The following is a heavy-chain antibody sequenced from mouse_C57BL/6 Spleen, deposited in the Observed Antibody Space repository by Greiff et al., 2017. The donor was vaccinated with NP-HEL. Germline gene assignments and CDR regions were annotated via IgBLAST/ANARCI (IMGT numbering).Heavy chain of an antibody. D-gene: IGHD1-1*01. V-gene: IGHV1-59*01. Sequence: QVQLQQPGAELVRPGTSVKLSCKASGYTFTSYWMHWVKQRPGQGLEWIGVIDPSDSYTNYNQKFKGKATLTVDTSSNTAYMQLSSLTSEDSAVYYGARNPGSYGSSPFDDWGQGTTLTVSS. J-gene: IGHJ2*01. CDR2: IDPSDSYT. CDR3: ARNPGSYGSSPFDD. CDR1: GYTFTSYW.